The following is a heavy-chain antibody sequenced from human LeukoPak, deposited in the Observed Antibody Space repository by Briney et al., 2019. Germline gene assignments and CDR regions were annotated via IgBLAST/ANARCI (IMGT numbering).Heavy chain of an antibody. V-gene: IGHV3-30*04. CDR2: IPYDGSNK. J-gene: IGHJ6*02. D-gene: IGHD6-13*01. CDR1: GFTFSSYA. Sequence: PGRSLRLSCAASGFTFSSYAMHWVRQAPGKGLEWVAVIPYDGSNKYYADSVKGRFTISRDNSKNTLYLQMNSLRAEDTAVYYCARDASGYSSSWYGRMYYYYYYGMDVWGQGTTVTVSS. CDR3: ARDASGYSSSWYGRMYYYYYYGMDV.